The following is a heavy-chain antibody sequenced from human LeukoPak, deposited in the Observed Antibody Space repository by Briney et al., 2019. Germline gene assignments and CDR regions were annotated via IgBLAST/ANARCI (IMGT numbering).Heavy chain of an antibody. J-gene: IGHJ3*02. CDR2: IYHSGST. CDR1: GYSISSGYY. D-gene: IGHD6-13*01. CDR3: ARDRGIAAAEI. V-gene: IGHV4-38-2*02. Sequence: SETLSLTCTVSGYSISSGYYWGWIRQPPGKGLEWIGSIYHSGSTYYNPSLKSRVTISVDTSKNQFSLKLSSVTAADTAVYYCARDRGIAAAEIWGRGTMVTVSS.